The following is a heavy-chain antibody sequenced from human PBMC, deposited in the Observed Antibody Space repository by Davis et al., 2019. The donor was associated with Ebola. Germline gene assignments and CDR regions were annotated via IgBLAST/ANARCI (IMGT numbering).Heavy chain of an antibody. J-gene: IGHJ6*02. CDR3: ARVPIAARRGYYYYYYGMDV. V-gene: IGHV4-34*01. CDR1: GGSFSGYY. CDR2: INHSGST. Sequence: SETLSLTCAVYGGSFSGYYWSWIRQPPGKGLEWIGEINHSGSTNYNPSLKSRVTISVDTSKNQFSLKLSSVTAADTAVYYCARVPIAARRGYYYYYYGMDVWGQGTTVTVSS. D-gene: IGHD6-13*01.